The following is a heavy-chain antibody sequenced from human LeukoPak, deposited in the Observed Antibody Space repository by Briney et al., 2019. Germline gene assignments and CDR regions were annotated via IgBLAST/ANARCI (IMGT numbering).Heavy chain of an antibody. Sequence: SETLSLTCTVSGGSISSSSYYWGWIRQPPGKGLEWIGSIYYSGSTYYNPSLKSRVTISVDTSKNQFSLKLSSVTAADTAVYYCARDREATIFNYYYYYMDVWGKGTTVTISS. D-gene: IGHD3-3*01. CDR1: GGSISSSSYY. CDR2: IYYSGST. CDR3: ARDREATIFNYYYYYMDV. J-gene: IGHJ6*03. V-gene: IGHV4-39*07.